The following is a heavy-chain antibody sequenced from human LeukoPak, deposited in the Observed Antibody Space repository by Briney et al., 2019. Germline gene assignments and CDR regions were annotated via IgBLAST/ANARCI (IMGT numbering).Heavy chain of an antibody. V-gene: IGHV4-34*01. J-gene: IGHJ3*02. CDR3: ARVSSGWSDAFDI. CDR2: INHSGST. CDR1: GGSFSGYY. Sequence: SETLSLTCAVYGGSFSGYYWSWIRQPPGKGLEWIGEINHSGSTNYNPSLKSRVTISVDTSRNQFSLKLSSVTAADTAVYYCARVSSGWSDAFDIWGQGTMVTVSS. D-gene: IGHD6-19*01.